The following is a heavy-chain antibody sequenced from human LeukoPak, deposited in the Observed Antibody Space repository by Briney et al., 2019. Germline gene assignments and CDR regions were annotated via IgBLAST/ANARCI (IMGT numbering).Heavy chain of an antibody. D-gene: IGHD1-26*01. V-gene: IGHV3-30*03. CDR2: ISYDGSKK. CDR3: ATPLSGTYSSYSGLDV. CDR1: GFIFRSYG. J-gene: IGHJ6*02. Sequence: GSSLRLCCAASGFIFRSYGMHWVRQAPGKGLEWVAVISYDGSKKYFADSVKGRFTVSRDDSKNTVYLQMNSLRPDDTAVYYCATPLSGTYSSYSGLDVWGQGTTVTVSS.